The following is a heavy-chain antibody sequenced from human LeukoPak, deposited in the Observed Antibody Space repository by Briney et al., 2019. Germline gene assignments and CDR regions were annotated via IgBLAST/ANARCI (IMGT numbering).Heavy chain of an antibody. CDR2: INPNSGGT. Sequence: ASVRVSCKASGYTFTDYYIHWVRQAPGQGLEWMGWINPNSGGTNYAQKFQGRVTVTRDTSIRTAFMELSSLRSDDTAVYYCARAVFGYVDWGQGTLVTVSS. CDR3: ARAVFGYVD. D-gene: IGHD5-18*01. J-gene: IGHJ4*02. V-gene: IGHV1-2*02. CDR1: GYTFTDYY.